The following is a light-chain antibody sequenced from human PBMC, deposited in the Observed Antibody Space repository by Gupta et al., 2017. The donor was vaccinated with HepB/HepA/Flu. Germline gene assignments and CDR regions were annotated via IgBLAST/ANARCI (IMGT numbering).Light chain of an antibody. Sequence: EIVLTQSPGTLSLSPGERATLSCRASQSVRSSYLAWYQQKPGQAPRLLIYGASSRATGIPDSFSGSGSGTDFTLTISRLEPEDFAVYYCQQEGSSPRTFGQGTKLEIK. CDR2: GAS. J-gene: IGKJ2*01. V-gene: IGKV3-20*01. CDR1: QSVRSSY. CDR3: QQEGSSPRT.